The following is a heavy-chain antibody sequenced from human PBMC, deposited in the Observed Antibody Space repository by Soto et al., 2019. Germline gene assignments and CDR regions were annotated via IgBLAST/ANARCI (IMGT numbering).Heavy chain of an antibody. J-gene: IGHJ4*02. CDR1: GYTFTGYY. V-gene: IGHV1-2*02. D-gene: IGHD6-19*01. CDR3: ARVTAVAGNYFDY. CDR2: INPNSGGT. Sequence: ASVKVSCKASGYTFTGYYMHWVRQAPGQGLEWMGWINPNSGGTTYAQKLEGRVTITADKSTSTAYMELSSLRSEDTAVYYCARVTAVAGNYFDYWGQGTQVTVSS.